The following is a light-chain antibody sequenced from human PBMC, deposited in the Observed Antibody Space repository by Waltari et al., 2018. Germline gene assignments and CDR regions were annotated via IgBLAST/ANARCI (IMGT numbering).Light chain of an antibody. CDR2: ENS. CDR1: ALPKKY. J-gene: IGLJ1*01. CDR3: YSTDSSGNHYV. V-gene: IGLV3-10*01. Sequence: SYELTQAPSVSVSPGQTARITCPGDALPKKYAYWYQQKSGQAPVLVIYENSKRPPGIPERVSGSRSGAMATLTISGAQVEDEADYYCYSTDSSGNHYVFGTGTKVTVL.